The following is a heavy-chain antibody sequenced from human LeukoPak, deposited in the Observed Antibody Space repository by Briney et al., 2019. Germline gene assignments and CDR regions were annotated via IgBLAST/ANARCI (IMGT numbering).Heavy chain of an antibody. Sequence: PGGSLRLSCAASGFTFSSYAMSWVRQAPGKGLEWVAVISYDGSNKYYADSVKGRFTISRDNSKNTLYLQMNSLRAEDTAVYYCAKSATTRYNWFDPWGQGTLVTVSS. J-gene: IGHJ5*02. CDR1: GFTFSSYA. V-gene: IGHV3-30*18. CDR3: AKSATTRYNWFDP. D-gene: IGHD1-26*01. CDR2: ISYDGSNK.